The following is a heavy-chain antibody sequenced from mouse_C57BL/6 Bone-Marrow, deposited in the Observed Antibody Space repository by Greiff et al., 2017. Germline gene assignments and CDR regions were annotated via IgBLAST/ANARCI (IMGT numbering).Heavy chain of an antibody. CDR3: ARSFITTVEAPYYAMDY. Sequence: QVQLQQSGAELARPGASVKLSCKASGYTFPSYGLSWVKQRTGQGLEWLGEIFPRSGNTYSNEKLQGKATLTADKSSSTACRELRSLTSEDSAVYFCARSFITTVEAPYYAMDYWGQGTSVTVSS. D-gene: IGHD1-1*01. CDR1: GYTFPSYG. J-gene: IGHJ4*01. CDR2: IFPRSGNT. V-gene: IGHV1-81*01.